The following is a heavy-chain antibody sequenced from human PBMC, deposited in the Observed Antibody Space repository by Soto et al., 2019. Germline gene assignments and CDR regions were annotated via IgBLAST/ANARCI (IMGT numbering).Heavy chain of an antibody. Sequence: QVQLVQSGAEVKKPGASVKVSCKASGYTFTSYYMNWVRQAPGQGLEWMGIINPSGGSTSYAQKFQVRVPMTRDTSTSSDYMELISLRSEDTAVYYCARDISRENYAFDYWGQGTLVTVSS. CDR2: INPSGGST. CDR3: ARDISRENYAFDY. V-gene: IGHV1-46*01. D-gene: IGHD3-16*01. J-gene: IGHJ4*02. CDR1: GYTFTSYY.